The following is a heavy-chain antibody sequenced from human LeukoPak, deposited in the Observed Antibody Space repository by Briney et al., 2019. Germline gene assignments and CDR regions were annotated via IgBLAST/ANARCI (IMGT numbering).Heavy chain of an antibody. J-gene: IGHJ4*02. V-gene: IGHV3-7*01. CDR2: IKQDGSEK. CDR1: EFTFSSYW. Sequence: GGSLRLFCAASEFTFSSYWMSWVRHAPGKGLEWVANIKQDGSEKYYVDSVKGRFTISRDNAKNSLYLQMNSLRAEDTAVYYCARKVEMAKWGQGTLVTVSS. D-gene: IGHD5-24*01. CDR3: ARKVEMAK.